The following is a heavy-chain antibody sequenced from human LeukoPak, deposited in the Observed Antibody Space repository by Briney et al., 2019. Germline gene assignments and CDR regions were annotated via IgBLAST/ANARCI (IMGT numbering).Heavy chain of an antibody. D-gene: IGHD3-3*01. CDR1: NGSMRSYY. V-gene: IGHV4-34*01. CDR3: ARGFPIFGVVINPLDY. J-gene: IGHJ4*02. CDR2: INHSGST. Sequence: SETLSLTCTVSNGSMRSYYWSWIRQPPGKGLEWIGEINHSGSTNYNPSLKSRVTISVDTSKNQFSLKLSSVTAADTAVYYCARGFPIFGVVINPLDYWGQGTLVTVSS.